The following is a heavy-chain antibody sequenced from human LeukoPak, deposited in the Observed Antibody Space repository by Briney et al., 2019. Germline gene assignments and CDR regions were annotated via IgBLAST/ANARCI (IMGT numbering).Heavy chain of an antibody. D-gene: IGHD3-3*01. J-gene: IGHJ6*02. CDR1: GGSISSYY. CDR2: IYTSGST. CDR3: AAGAYYDFWSGLRADYYYYGMDV. Sequence: SETLSLTCTVSGGSISSYYWSWIRQPAGKGLEWIGRIYTSGSTNHNPSLKSRVTMSVDTSKNQFSLKLSSVTAADTAVYYCAAGAYYDFWSGLRADYYYYGMDVWGQGTTVTVSS. V-gene: IGHV4-4*07.